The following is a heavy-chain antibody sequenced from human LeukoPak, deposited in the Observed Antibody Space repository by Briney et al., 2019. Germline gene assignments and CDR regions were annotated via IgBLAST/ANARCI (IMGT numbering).Heavy chain of an antibody. J-gene: IGHJ4*02. CDR1: GGYFSGYY. CDR2: INHSGRT. Sequence: SETLSLNCAVYGGYFSGYYWSWIRQPPGKGLEWIGEINHSGRTNYNPSLKSPVTISVDTSKNQFSLKLSSVTAADTAVYYCAREGFAWYSSSWYYFDYWGQGTLVTVS. CDR3: AREGFAWYSSSWYYFDY. D-gene: IGHD6-13*01. V-gene: IGHV4-34*01.